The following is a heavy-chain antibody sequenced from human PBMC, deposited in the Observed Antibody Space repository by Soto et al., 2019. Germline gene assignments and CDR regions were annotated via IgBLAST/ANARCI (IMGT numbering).Heavy chain of an antibody. J-gene: IGHJ1*01. Sequence: QVQLVESGGGVVQPGRSLRLSCAASGFTFSSYAMHWVRLAPGKGLEWVAVISYDGSNKYYADSVKGRFTISRDNSKNTLYLQMNSLRAEDTAVYYCAAGYSSSWTSAEYFQHWGQGTLVTVSS. CDR2: ISYDGSNK. V-gene: IGHV3-30-3*01. D-gene: IGHD6-13*01. CDR3: AAGYSSSWTSAEYFQH. CDR1: GFTFSSYA.